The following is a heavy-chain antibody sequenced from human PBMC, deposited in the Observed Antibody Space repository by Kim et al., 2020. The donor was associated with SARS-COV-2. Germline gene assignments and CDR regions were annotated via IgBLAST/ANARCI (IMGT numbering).Heavy chain of an antibody. J-gene: IGHJ4*02. CDR3: ARGPNYSPFDY. V-gene: IGHV3-48*03. Sequence: INYADSVRGRLTISRDNDKNSLYLQMNSLRAEDTAVYYCARGPNYSPFDYWGQGTLVTVSS. D-gene: IGHD4-4*01. CDR2: I.